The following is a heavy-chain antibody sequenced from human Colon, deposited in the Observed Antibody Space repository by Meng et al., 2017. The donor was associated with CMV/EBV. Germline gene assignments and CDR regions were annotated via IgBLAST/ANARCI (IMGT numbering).Heavy chain of an antibody. J-gene: IGHJ6*02. V-gene: IGHV3-48*03. CDR1: GFTFNNHE. CDR2: INSGARTI. CDR3: ARGESIFEVVPRYGMDV. Sequence: GGTLRLSCAASGFTFNNHEMNWVRQAPGKGLEWLAYINSGARTIYYADSVKGRFTISRDNAKNSLYLEMNSLRTGDTAIYYCARGESIFEVVPRYGMDVWGQGTTVTVSS. D-gene: IGHD3-3*01.